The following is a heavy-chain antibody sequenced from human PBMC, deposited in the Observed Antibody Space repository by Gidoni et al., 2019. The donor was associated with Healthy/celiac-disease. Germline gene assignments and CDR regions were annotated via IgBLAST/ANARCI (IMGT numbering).Heavy chain of an antibody. Sequence: VQLVQSGAEVKMPWASVQASCNASGYTFTRYYLHWVRQAPGQGLAWMGIINSGGGSTSYEQKFQGRVTMNRDTSTSTVYMELSSLRAEDTAVYYCARDYYDSSGYPNTDAFDIWGQGTMVTVSS. CDR1: GYTFTRYY. CDR2: INSGGGST. D-gene: IGHD3-22*01. CDR3: ARDYYDSSGYPNTDAFDI. V-gene: IGHV1-46*01. J-gene: IGHJ3*02.